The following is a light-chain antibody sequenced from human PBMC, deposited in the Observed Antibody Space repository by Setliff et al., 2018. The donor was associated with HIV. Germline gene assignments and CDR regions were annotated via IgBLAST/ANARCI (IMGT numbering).Light chain of an antibody. J-gene: IGLJ1*01. CDR2: DVS. CDR3: SSYATSSIPYV. V-gene: IGLV2-14*03. CDR1: SSDVGGYNY. Sequence: QSALTQPASVSGSPGQSITISCTGTSSDVGGYNYVSWYQQHPGEAPKLMIYDVSIRPSGVSNRFSGSKSGNTASLTISGLQAEDEANYYCSSYATSSIPYVFGTGTKGTVL.